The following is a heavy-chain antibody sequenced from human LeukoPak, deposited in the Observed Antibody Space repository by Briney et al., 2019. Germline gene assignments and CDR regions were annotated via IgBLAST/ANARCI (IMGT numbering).Heavy chain of an antibody. CDR2: IKYDGSER. CDR3: ARDIASAGLFFDS. D-gene: IGHD6-13*01. CDR1: GSALSAFW. J-gene: IGHJ4*02. V-gene: IGHV3-7*01. Sequence: PGGSWRSSGVALGSALSAFWRSWVGRVQGRGLRGGANIKYDGSERQYVDSVKGRFTISRDIAKNSVYLQMNSLGADDTAVYYCARDIASAGLFFDSWGQGTLVTVSS.